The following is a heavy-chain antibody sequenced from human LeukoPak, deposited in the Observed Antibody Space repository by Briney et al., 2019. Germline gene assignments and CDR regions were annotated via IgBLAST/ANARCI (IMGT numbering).Heavy chain of an antibody. CDR3: ARDGPAMVPLDY. Sequence: GGSLRLSCAASGFTFSSYWMHWVRQAPGKGLVWVSRINSDGSSTSNADSVKGRFTISRDNAKNTLSLQMNSLRAEDTAVYYCARDGPAMVPLDYWGQGTLVIVSS. CDR1: GFTFSSYW. V-gene: IGHV3-74*01. CDR2: INSDGSST. D-gene: IGHD5-18*01. J-gene: IGHJ4*02.